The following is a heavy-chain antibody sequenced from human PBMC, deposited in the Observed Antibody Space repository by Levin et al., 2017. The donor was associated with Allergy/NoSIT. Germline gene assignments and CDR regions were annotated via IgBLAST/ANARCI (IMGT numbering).Heavy chain of an antibody. J-gene: IGHJ5*02. CDR2: ISASGAST. Sequence: GGSLRLSCAASGFIFSESAMTWARHAPGKGLEWVSSISASGASTYYADSAKGRFTISRDNSQNTVYLQMDSLRAEDTAIYYCAKDKHSSTKGWSDPWGQGTLVTVSS. CDR3: AKDKHSSTKGWSDP. V-gene: IGHV3-23*01. CDR1: GFIFSESA. D-gene: IGHD2-2*01.